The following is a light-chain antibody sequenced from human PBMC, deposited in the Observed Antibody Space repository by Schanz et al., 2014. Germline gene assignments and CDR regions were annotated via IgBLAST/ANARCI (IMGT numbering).Light chain of an antibody. V-gene: IGLV1-44*01. CDR1: SSNIGGNT. J-gene: IGLJ3*02. CDR2: SNN. CDR3: NSYTSSSTLWV. Sequence: QSVLTQPPSASGTPGQRVTISCSGSSSNIGGNTVNWYQQLPGTAPKPLIYSNNQRPSGVPDRFSGSKSGSTASLTTSGLQADDEADYYCNSYTSSSTLWVFGGGTKLTVL.